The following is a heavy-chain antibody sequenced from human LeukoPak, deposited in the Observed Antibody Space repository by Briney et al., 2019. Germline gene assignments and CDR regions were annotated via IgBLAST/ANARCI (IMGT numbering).Heavy chain of an antibody. CDR1: GYPFTSYY. Sequence: ASVKVSCKASGYPFTSYYMHWVRQAPGQGLEWMGIINPSGGSTSYAQKFQGRVTMTRDTSTSTVYMELSSLRSEDTAVFYCARKSSPANNTVTTLDYWGQGTLVTVSS. CDR2: INPSGGST. J-gene: IGHJ4*02. D-gene: IGHD4-17*01. CDR3: ARKSSPANNTVTTLDY. V-gene: IGHV1-46*01.